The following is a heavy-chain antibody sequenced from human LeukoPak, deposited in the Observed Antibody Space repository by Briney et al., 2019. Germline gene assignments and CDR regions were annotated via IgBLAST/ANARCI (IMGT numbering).Heavy chain of an antibody. CDR2: ISSSSSYI. Sequence: GGSLRLSCAASGFTFSSYSMNWVRQAPGKGLEWVSSISSSSSYIYYADSVKGRFTISRDNAKNSLYLQINSLRAEDTAVYYCARDLMDTAMVFDYWGQGTLVTVSS. J-gene: IGHJ4*02. CDR1: GFTFSSYS. D-gene: IGHD5-18*01. V-gene: IGHV3-21*01. CDR3: ARDLMDTAMVFDY.